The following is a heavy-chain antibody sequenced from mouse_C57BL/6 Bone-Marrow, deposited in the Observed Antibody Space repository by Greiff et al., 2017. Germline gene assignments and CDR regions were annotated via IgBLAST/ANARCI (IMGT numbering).Heavy chain of an antibody. V-gene: IGHV14-4*01. CDR2: IDPENGDT. CDR1: GFNIKDDY. CDR3: TTWDGYGYFDV. J-gene: IGHJ1*03. D-gene: IGHD2-3*01. Sequence: VQLQQSGAELVRPGASVKLSCTASGFNIKDDYMHWVKQRPEQGLEWIGWIDPENGDTEYASKFQGKATITADTSSNTAYLQLSSLTSEDTAVYYCTTWDGYGYFDVGGTGTTVTVSS.